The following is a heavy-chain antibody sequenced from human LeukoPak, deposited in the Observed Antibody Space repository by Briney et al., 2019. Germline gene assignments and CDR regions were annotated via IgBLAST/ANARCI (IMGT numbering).Heavy chain of an antibody. CDR1: GGSISSYY. CDR3: ARHYCGGDCYSDY. CDR2: IYYSGST. V-gene: IGHV4-59*08. J-gene: IGHJ4*02. Sequence: SETLSLTCTVSGGSISSYYWSWLRQPPGKGLEWIGYIYYSGSTNYNPSLKSRVTISVDTSKNQFSLKLSSVTAADTAVYYCARHYCGGDCYSDYWGQGTLVTVSS. D-gene: IGHD2-21*02.